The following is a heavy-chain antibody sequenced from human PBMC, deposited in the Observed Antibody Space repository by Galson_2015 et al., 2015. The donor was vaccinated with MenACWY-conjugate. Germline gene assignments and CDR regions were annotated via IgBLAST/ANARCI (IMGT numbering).Heavy chain of an antibody. CDR1: GSDFSNYG. V-gene: IGHV3-33*01. Sequence: SLRLSCAASGSDFSNYGMHWVRQAPGKGLEWVGVIWYDGSETYVADSVKGRFTISRDNSENTLFLQMNSLRVEDTAVYYCASDGRYCTTTTCYSDSLFTLWGQGALVTVSS. D-gene: IGHD2-2*01. CDR2: IWYDGSET. J-gene: IGHJ1*01. CDR3: ASDGRYCTTTTCYSDSLFTL.